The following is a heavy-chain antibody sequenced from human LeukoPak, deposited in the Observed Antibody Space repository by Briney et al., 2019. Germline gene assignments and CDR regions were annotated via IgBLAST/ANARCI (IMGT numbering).Heavy chain of an antibody. CDR3: VRGDSVDY. V-gene: IGHV3-30*02. J-gene: IGHJ4*02. CDR1: GFTLSHFG. Sequence: GGSLRLSCVISGFTLSHFGIHWVRQAPGKGLDWVAFIHLNGSNKNYADSVKGGFTVSRDNSKNTVYLQMSSLRGDDTAMYYCVRGDSVDYWGQGSLVAVSA. D-gene: IGHD3-16*01. CDR2: IHLNGSNK.